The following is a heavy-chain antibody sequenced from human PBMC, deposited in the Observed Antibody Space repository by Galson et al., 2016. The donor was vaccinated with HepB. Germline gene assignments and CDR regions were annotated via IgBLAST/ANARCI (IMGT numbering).Heavy chain of an antibody. J-gene: IGHJ6*04. CDR2: IWYDGSEK. Sequence: SLRLSCAASGFSFSSHNMHWVRQAPGKGLEWVAIIWYDGSEKYYSSSVKGRFTISRDNSGNTMHLQMNSLRVEDTAVYFCARDSVKTTIFGGYGIDVWGKGTTATVAS. V-gene: IGHV3-33*01. D-gene: IGHD3-3*01. CDR1: GFSFSSHN. CDR3: ARDSVKTTIFGGYGIDV.